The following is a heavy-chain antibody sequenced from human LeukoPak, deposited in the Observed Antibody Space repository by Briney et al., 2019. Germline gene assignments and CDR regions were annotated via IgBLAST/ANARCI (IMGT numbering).Heavy chain of an antibody. D-gene: IGHD2-2*01. J-gene: IGHJ3*02. CDR2: LSGSGGST. V-gene: IGHV3-23*01. CDR3: AKDLTYQLLVDNSFDI. Sequence: GGSLRLSCAASGFTFNICAMIWVRQAPGKGLEWGLALSGSGGSTYYAESVRDRYTIYRHDSKNTLYLQMNRARDEDTAVYYCAKDLTYQLLVDNSFDIWGQGTMVTVYS. CDR1: GFTFNICA.